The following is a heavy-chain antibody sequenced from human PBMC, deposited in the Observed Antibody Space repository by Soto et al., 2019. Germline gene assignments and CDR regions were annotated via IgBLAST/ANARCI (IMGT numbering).Heavy chain of an antibody. CDR1: GFSVGSNY. D-gene: IGHD2-8*01. Sequence: GGSLRLSCAASGFSVGSNYMTWVRQSPGKGLEWVSLIYSNGDTDYADSVKGRFSISRDNFKNTLYLQMNNLRAEDTAVYHCARKSDSSPVPEADGVWGRGTLVTVYS. CDR2: IYSNGDT. CDR3: ARKSDSSPVPEADGV. J-gene: IGHJ4*02. V-gene: IGHV3-53*01.